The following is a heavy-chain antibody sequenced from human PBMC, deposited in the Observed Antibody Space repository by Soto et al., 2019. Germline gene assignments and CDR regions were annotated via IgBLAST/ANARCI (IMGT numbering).Heavy chain of an antibody. CDR1: GFSFSVFA. CDR2: ISGSGGST. Sequence: VDLLASGGGLAQPGGSRGLSCAASGFSFSVFAMTWVRQAPGTGLEGVARISGSGGSTYYADSVKGRFTISRDNSKNMLYLQMNSLRGEDTAVYYCAKDWSGGASDVGAKGTRVIVSS. D-gene: IGHD3-16*01. J-gene: IGHJ3*01. CDR3: AKDWSGGASDV. V-gene: IGHV3-23*01.